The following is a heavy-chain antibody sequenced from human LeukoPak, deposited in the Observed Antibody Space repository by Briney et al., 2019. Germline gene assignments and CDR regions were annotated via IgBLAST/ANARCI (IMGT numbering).Heavy chain of an antibody. Sequence: GGSLRLSCAASGFTFSSYSMNWVRQAPGKGLEWVSSISSSSSYIYYADSVKGRFTISRDNAKNSLYLQMNSLRAEDTAVYYCARAPDYSDYGEPDYWGQGTLVTVSS. D-gene: IGHD4-11*01. CDR1: GFTFSSYS. V-gene: IGHV3-21*01. CDR2: ISSSSSYI. J-gene: IGHJ4*02. CDR3: ARAPDYSDYGEPDY.